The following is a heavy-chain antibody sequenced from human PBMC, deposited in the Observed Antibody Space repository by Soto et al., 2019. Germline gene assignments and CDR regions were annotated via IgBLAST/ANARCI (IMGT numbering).Heavy chain of an antibody. V-gene: IGHV3-74*01. CDR2: IDSDGSST. CDR1: GFTFGSYW. J-gene: IGHJ6*02. CDR3: ARGRPYGMDV. Sequence: EVQLVESGGGLVQPGGSLRVSCAASGFTFGSYWMNWVRQAPGKGLVWVSRIDSDGSSTTYADSVKGGFTTSRDNAKNTLYLQMSSLRVEDTAVYYCARGRPYGMDVWGQGTTVTVSS.